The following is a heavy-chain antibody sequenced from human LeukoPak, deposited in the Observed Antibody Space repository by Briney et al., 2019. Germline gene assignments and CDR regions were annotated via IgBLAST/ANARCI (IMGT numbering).Heavy chain of an antibody. Sequence: GGSLRLSCAASGFTFSSYAMHWVRQAPGKGLEYVSAISSNGGSTYYANSVKGRFTISRDNSKNTLYLQMGSLRAEDMALYYCARGLQYSSSWYLAEYFQHWGQGTLVTVSS. V-gene: IGHV3-64*01. CDR2: ISSNGGST. CDR3: ARGLQYSSSWYLAEYFQH. J-gene: IGHJ1*01. CDR1: GFTFSSYA. D-gene: IGHD6-13*01.